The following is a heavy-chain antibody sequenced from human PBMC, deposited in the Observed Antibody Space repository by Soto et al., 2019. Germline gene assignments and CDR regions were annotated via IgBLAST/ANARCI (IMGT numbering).Heavy chain of an antibody. Sequence: PGESLKISCKGSGYSFTSYWIGWVRQMPGKGLEWMGIIYPGDSDTRYSPSFQGQVTISADKSISTAYLQWSSLKASDTVMYYCARPTTVTTSDDAFDIWGQGTMVTVSS. CDR1: GYSFTSYW. J-gene: IGHJ3*02. CDR2: IYPGDSDT. D-gene: IGHD4-17*01. V-gene: IGHV5-51*01. CDR3: ARPTTVTTSDDAFDI.